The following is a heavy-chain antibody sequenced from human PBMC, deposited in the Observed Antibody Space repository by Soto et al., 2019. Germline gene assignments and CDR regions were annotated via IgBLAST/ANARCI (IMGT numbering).Heavy chain of an antibody. CDR3: ARARATIAAAAIFDC. J-gene: IGHJ4*02. Sequence: SETLFLTCAVSCASISTSNWWSRVRQPPGKGLEWIGEAYRTGSTNYNPSLESRLTISVDKSKNQFSLKLTSVTAADTAVYYCARARATIAAAAIFDCWGQGTLVTVS. CDR1: CASISTSNW. CDR2: AYRTGST. D-gene: IGHD6-13*01. V-gene: IGHV4-4*02.